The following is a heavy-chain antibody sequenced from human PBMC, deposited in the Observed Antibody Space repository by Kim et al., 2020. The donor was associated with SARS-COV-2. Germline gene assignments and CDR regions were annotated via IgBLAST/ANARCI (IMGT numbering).Heavy chain of an antibody. Sequence: YNEYAVSVKSRITINPDTSKNQFSLQLNSVTPEDTAVYYCARSGSSTVDYWGQGTLVTVSS. CDR3: ARSGSSTVDY. CDR2: YN. V-gene: IGHV6-1*01. J-gene: IGHJ4*02. D-gene: IGHD6-13*01.